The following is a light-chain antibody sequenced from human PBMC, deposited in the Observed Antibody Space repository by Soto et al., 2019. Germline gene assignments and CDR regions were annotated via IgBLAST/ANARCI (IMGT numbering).Light chain of an antibody. CDR3: CSYAGSNSL. CDR1: SSDVGTYNL. CDR2: EDI. J-gene: IGLJ3*02. V-gene: IGLV2-23*01. Sequence: QSALTQPASVSGSPGQSIILSCTGISSDVGTYNLVSWYQQHPGKAPKLMIYEDIKRPPGVLNRFSGSKSGNTASLTISGLQAEDEADYYCCSYAGSNSLFGGGTKLTVL.